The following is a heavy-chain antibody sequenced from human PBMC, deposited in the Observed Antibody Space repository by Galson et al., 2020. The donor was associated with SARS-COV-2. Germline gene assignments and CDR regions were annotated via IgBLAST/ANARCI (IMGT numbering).Heavy chain of an antibody. CDR2: IYPGDSDT. CDR1: GYSFANYW. V-gene: IGHV5-51*01. Sequence: HGESLKISRQGSGYSFANYWLAWVRQMPGKGLEFMGVIYPGDSDTRYSPSFQGQVTISADKSISTAYLQWSSLRAPDTAMYYCARYFTNNGMDVWGQGTTVTVSS. D-gene: IGHD3-3*01. J-gene: IGHJ6*02. CDR3: ARYFTNNGMDV.